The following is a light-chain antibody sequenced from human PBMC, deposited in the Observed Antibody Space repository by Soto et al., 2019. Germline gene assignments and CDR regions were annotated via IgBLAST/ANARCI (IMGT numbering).Light chain of an antibody. Sequence: QSVLTQPASVSDSPGQSITSSCTGTSSDVGGSNFVSWYQQHPGKPPKLIIYDVANRPSGVSNRFSGSKSGSTASLIISRPQPEDEADYYCVSYKSSTTYVFGAGTKVTLL. CDR1: SSDVGGSNF. CDR2: DVA. J-gene: IGLJ1*01. CDR3: VSYKSSTTYV. V-gene: IGLV2-14*03.